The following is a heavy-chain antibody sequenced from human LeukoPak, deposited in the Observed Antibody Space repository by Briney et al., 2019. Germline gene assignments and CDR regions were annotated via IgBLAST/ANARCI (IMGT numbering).Heavy chain of an antibody. Sequence: PGGSLRLSCAASGFTFSSYGMHWVRQAPGKGLEWVAYIQYDGSNEQYAHSVRGRFTISRDNAKNSLYLQMSNLRAEDTAVYYCARVSSSGLYPPFYFDCWGQGTLVTVSS. CDR2: IQYDGSNE. CDR3: ARVSSSGLYPPFYFDC. J-gene: IGHJ4*02. V-gene: IGHV3-30*02. CDR1: GFTFSSYG. D-gene: IGHD6-19*01.